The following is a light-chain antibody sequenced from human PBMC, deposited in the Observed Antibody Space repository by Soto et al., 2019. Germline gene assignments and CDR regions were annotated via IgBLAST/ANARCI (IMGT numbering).Light chain of an antibody. CDR1: QSVSSSY. CDR3: QQYGNTQYT. V-gene: IGKV3-20*01. J-gene: IGKJ2*01. Sequence: EIVLTQSPGTLSLSPGERATLSCRASQSVSSSYLAWYQQKPGQAPRLLIYGASSRATGIPDRFIGSGSGTVFTLTISRLEAEDFAVYYCQQYGNTQYTFGQGTKLEIK. CDR2: GAS.